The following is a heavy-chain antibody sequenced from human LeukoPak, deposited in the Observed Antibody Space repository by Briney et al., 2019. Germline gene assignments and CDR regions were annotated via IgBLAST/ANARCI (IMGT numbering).Heavy chain of an antibody. D-gene: IGHD3-10*01. Sequence: GGSLRLSCAASGFTFSSYSMNWVRQAPGKGLEWVSYISSSSSTIYYADSVKGRFTISRDNAKNSLYLQMNSLRAEDTAVYYCARALGYRGVSSAFDIWGQETMVTVSS. J-gene: IGHJ3*02. CDR1: GFTFSSYS. V-gene: IGHV3-48*01. CDR2: ISSSSSTI. CDR3: ARALGYRGVSSAFDI.